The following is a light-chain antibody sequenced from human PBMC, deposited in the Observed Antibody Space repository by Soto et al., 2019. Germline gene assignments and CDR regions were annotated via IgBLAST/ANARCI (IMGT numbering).Light chain of an antibody. V-gene: IGKV3-15*01. CDR3: QQYKNWLALT. J-gene: IGKJ4*01. Sequence: EIVMTQSPATPSVSPGERATLSCRVSLRLSSNLAWYQQKSGQAPRLLIYGVSTRAAGIPARFSGSGSGTECTLPISSLQSEDSAVHYCQQYKNWLALTFGGGTQVDIK. CDR1: LRLSSN. CDR2: GVS.